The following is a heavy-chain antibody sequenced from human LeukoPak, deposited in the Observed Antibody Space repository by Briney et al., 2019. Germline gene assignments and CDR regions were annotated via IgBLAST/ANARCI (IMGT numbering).Heavy chain of an antibody. CDR2: ISANNGNT. Sequence: ASVNVSCKASVYTFTRYGIIWVRQAPGQGLEWMGWISANNGNTNYAQKLQGRVTMTTDTSTSTAYMELRSLRSDDTAVYYCARGDSGYDFAPFDYWGQGTLVTVSS. D-gene: IGHD5-12*01. J-gene: IGHJ4*02. CDR3: ARGDSGYDFAPFDY. CDR1: VYTFTRYG. V-gene: IGHV1-18*01.